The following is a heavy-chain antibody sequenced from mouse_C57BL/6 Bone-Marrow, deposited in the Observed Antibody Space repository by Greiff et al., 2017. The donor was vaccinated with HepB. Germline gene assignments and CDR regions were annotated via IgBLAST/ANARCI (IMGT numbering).Heavy chain of an antibody. CDR3: ARTLYGNYPWYFDV. J-gene: IGHJ1*03. CDR1: GYTFTSYW. D-gene: IGHD2-1*01. Sequence: QVQLQQSGAELVRPGASVKLSCKASGYTFTSYWMQWVKQRPGQGLEWIGEIDPSDSYTNYNQKFKGKATLTVDTSSSTAYMQLSSLTSEDSAVYYCARTLYGNYPWYFDVWGTGTTVTVSS. CDR2: IDPSDSYT. V-gene: IGHV1-50*01.